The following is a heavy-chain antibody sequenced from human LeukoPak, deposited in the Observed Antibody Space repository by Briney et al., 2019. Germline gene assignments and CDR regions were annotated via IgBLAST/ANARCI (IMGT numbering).Heavy chain of an antibody. J-gene: IGHJ4*02. CDR2: ISSNSNSI. D-gene: IGHD5-12*01. V-gene: IGHV3-48*04. Sequence: GGSLRLSCAASGFTFSIYNMIWVRQAPGKGLEWVSDISSNSNSIHYADSVKGRFTISRDNAKNSLFLQMSSLRAEDTAVYYCARGAGGGYNYGNDYWGQGTLVTVSS. CDR1: GFTFSIYN. CDR3: ARGAGGGYNYGNDY.